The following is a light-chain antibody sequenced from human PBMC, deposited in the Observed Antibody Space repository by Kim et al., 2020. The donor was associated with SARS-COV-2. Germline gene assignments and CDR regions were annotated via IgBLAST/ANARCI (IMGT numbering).Light chain of an antibody. Sequence: ASVGDRVTITCRASQSVSNYLNWYQQKPGQAPKLLIYTASNLRSGVPSRFSGAGSGADFTLSISSLQPEDFATYFCQQSYSTPLTFGGGTKVDIK. CDR2: TAS. J-gene: IGKJ4*01. V-gene: IGKV1-39*01. CDR3: QQSYSTPLT. CDR1: QSVSNY.